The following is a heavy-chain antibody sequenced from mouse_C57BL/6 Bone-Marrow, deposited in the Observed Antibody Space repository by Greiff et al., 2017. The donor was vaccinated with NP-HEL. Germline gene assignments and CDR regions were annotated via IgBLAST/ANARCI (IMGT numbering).Heavy chain of an antibody. CDR2: INPSSGYT. Sequence: VQLQESGAELAKPGASVKLSCKASGYTFTSYWMHWVKQRPGQGLEWIGYINPSSGYTKYNQKFKDKAPLTADKSSSTAYMQLSSLTYEDSAVYYCARYYDYDGYWGQGTTLTVSS. CDR3: ARYYDYDGY. V-gene: IGHV1-7*01. J-gene: IGHJ2*01. D-gene: IGHD2-4*01. CDR1: GYTFTSYW.